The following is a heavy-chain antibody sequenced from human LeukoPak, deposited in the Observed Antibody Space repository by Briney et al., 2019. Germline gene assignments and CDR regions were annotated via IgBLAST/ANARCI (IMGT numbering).Heavy chain of an antibody. Sequence: GGSLRLSCAASGFTFSTYNMNWVRQAPGKGLEWVSSITSGDTYIYYADSVKGRFTISRDNAKNSLYLQMNSLRAEDTAVYYCARNTAMYGSYADDAFDIWGQGTMVTVSS. D-gene: IGHD5-18*01. CDR3: ARNTAMYGSYADDAFDI. CDR1: GFTFSTYN. CDR2: ITSGDTYI. J-gene: IGHJ3*02. V-gene: IGHV3-21*01.